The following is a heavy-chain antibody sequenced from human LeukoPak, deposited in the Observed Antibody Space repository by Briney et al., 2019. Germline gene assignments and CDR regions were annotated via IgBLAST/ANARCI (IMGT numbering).Heavy chain of an antibody. CDR2: ISYDGSNK. J-gene: IGHJ4*02. CDR3: ARVSIAVAAGDY. V-gene: IGHV3-30-3*01. D-gene: IGHD6-19*01. CDR1: GFTFSSYA. Sequence: PGGSPRLSCAASGFTFSSYAMHWVRQAPGKGLEWVAVISYDGSNKYYADSVKGRFTISRDNSKNTLYLQMNSLRAEDTAVYYCARVSIAVAAGDYWGQGTLVTVSS.